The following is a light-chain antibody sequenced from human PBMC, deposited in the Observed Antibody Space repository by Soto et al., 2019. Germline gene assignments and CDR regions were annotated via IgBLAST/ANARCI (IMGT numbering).Light chain of an antibody. V-gene: IGKV3-15*01. CDR1: QSISRY. Sequence: IVLTQSPGTLSLSPGERTTLSCRASQSISRYLAWYQQKPGQAPRLLIYGASTRATGIPARFSGSGSGTEFTLTIRRLQSEDFAVYYCQQYNNWPRTVGQGTKVDNK. J-gene: IGKJ1*01. CDR2: GAS. CDR3: QQYNNWPRT.